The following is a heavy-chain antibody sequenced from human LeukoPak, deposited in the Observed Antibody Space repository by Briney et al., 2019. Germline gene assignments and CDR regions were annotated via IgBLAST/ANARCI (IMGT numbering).Heavy chain of an antibody. V-gene: IGHV3-21*01. J-gene: IGHJ4*02. Sequence: PGGSLRLSCAASGFTFSSYSMNWVRQAPGKGLEWVSSISSSSSYIYYADSVKGRFTISRDNAKNSLYLQMNSLRAEDTAVYYCARDSGDYDFWSGYAGQVDYWGQGTLVTVSS. CDR2: ISSSSSYI. CDR1: GFTFSSYS. CDR3: ARDSGDYDFWSGYAGQVDY. D-gene: IGHD3-3*01.